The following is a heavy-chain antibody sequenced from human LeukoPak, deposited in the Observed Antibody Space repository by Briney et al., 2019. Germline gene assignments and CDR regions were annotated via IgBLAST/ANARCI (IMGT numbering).Heavy chain of an antibody. CDR1: GGSISSYY. CDR3: AGHRNTAVDI. J-gene: IGHJ3*02. V-gene: IGHV4-59*08. CDR2: ISYSGST. Sequence: PSETLSLTCAVSGGSISSYYWSWIRQPPGKGLEWIGYISYSGSTNYNPSLKSRVTISVDTSKNQFSLKLSSVTAADTAVYYCAGHRNTAVDIWGQGTMVTVSS. D-gene: IGHD5-18*01.